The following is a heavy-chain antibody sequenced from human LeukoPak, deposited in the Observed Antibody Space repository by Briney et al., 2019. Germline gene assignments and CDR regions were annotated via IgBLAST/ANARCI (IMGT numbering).Heavy chain of an antibody. CDR3: ARVSPSGYFDY. CDR1: GGSISSYY. J-gene: IGHJ4*02. Sequence: SETLSLTCTVSGGSISSYYWSWIRQPPGKGLEWIGYIYYSGSTNYNPSLKSRVTISVDTSKNQFPLKLSSATAADTAVYYCARVSPSGYFDYWGQGTLVTVSS. CDR2: IYYSGST. V-gene: IGHV4-59*01.